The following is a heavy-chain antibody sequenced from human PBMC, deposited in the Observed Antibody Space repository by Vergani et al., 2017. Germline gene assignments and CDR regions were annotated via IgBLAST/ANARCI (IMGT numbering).Heavy chain of an antibody. CDR1: GFTFSSYW. CDR2: INSDGSST. V-gene: IGHV3-74*01. D-gene: IGHD4-17*01. CDR3: AREPGAEVTTQGDAFDI. J-gene: IGHJ3*02. Sequence: EVQLVESGGGLVQPGGSLRLSCAASGFTFSSYWMHWVRQAPGKGLVWVSRINSDGSSTSYADSVKGRFTISRDNAKNTLYLQMNSLRAEDTAVYYCAREPGAEVTTQGDAFDIWGQGTMVTVSS.